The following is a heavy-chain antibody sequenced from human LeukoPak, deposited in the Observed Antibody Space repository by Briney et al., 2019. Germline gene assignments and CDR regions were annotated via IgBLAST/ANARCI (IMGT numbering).Heavy chain of an antibody. D-gene: IGHD3-3*01. CDR2: ISGTGGST. V-gene: IGHV3-23*01. CDR1: GFTFSTFA. CDR3: AKEPYFDFRSGYLAY. Sequence: GGSLRLSCAASGFTFSTFAMTWVRQAPGKGLEWVSTISGTGGSTYYADSVKGRFTISRDRSKNTLYLQMNNLGAADTAVYYCAKEPYFDFRSGYLAYWGQGTVVTVSS. J-gene: IGHJ4*02.